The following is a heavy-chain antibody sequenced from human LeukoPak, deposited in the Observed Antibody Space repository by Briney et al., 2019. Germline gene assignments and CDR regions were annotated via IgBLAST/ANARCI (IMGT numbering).Heavy chain of an antibody. Sequence: SETLSLTCAVYGGSFSGYYWSWIRQPPGKGLEWIGEINHSGSTNYNPSLKSRVTISVDTSKNQFSLKLSSVTAADTAVYYCATRSGSYYNGLVYWGQGTLVTVSS. V-gene: IGHV4-34*01. CDR1: GGSFSGYY. CDR2: INHSGST. CDR3: ATRSGSYYNGLVY. J-gene: IGHJ4*02. D-gene: IGHD3-10*01.